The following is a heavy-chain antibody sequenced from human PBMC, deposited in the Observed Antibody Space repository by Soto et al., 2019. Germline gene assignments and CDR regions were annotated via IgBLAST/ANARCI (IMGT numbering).Heavy chain of an antibody. CDR1: GFSLSNTKMV. D-gene: IGHD3-10*01. V-gene: IGHV2-26*01. J-gene: IGHJ4*02. Sequence: QVTLKQSGPVVVKPTETLTLTCTVSGFSLSNTKMVVSWIRQPPGKALEWLAQVFSNGEKSYSASLRTRLTISKDTSKSQVVLTMTNMGPLDTGTYFCARFDDYGLSSWGQGTLVNVSS. CDR3: ARFDDYGLSS. CDR2: VFSNGEK.